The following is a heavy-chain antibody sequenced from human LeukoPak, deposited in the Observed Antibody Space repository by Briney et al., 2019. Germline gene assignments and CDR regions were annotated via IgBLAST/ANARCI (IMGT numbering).Heavy chain of an antibody. D-gene: IGHD4-23*01. CDR1: GDSISSSTYY. Sequence: PSETLSLTCTVSGDSISSSTYYWGWIRQPPGKGLEWIGSIYFGGGTYYNPSLKSRITISVDGSKNQFPLRLTSTTAADTAVYYCARGPPFLGNLFWGQGTLVTVSS. J-gene: IGHJ4*02. CDR3: ARGPPFLGNLF. CDR2: IYFGGGT. V-gene: IGHV4-39*06.